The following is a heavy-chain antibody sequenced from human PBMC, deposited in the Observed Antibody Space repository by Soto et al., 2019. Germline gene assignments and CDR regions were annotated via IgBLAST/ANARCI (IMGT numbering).Heavy chain of an antibody. Sequence: QITLKESGPTLVKPTQTLTLTCTFSGFSLSTSGVGVGWIRQPPGKALEWLALIYWNDDKRYSPSLKSRLTITNDTSKNQVVLTMTNMDPVDTATYYCAHIMLAYGDPGFDYWGQGTLVTVSS. CDR1: GFSLSTSGVG. CDR3: AHIMLAYGDPGFDY. V-gene: IGHV2-5*01. J-gene: IGHJ4*02. CDR2: IYWNDDK. D-gene: IGHD4-17*01.